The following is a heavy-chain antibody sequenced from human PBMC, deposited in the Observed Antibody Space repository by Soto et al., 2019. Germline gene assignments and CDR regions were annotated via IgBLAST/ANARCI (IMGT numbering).Heavy chain of an antibody. Sequence: ESGPTLVNPTQTLTLTWTFSGFSLSSTGVGVAWIRQPPGKALEWLAVIYWDDDKRYSTSLKSRLTVSKDTSKNQVVLTMTNVAPADTATYYCAHGTFGGIIVAGAVDVWGQGTTVTVSS. D-gene: IGHD3-16*02. CDR2: IYWDDDK. J-gene: IGHJ6*02. V-gene: IGHV2-5*02. CDR1: GFSLSSTGVG. CDR3: AHGTFGGIIVAGAVDV.